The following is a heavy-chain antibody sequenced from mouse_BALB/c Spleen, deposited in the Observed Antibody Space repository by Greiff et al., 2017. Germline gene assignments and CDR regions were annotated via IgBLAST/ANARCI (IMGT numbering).Heavy chain of an antibody. V-gene: IGHV14-4*02. CDR3: RDYGYDY. D-gene: IGHD1-2*01. CDR1: GFNIKDYY. Sequence: VQLQQPGAELVRSGASVKLSCTASGFNIKDYYMHWVKQRPEQGLEWIGWIDPENGDTEYAPKFQGKATMTADTSSNTAYLQLSSLTSEDTAVYYCRDYGYDYWGQGTTLTVSS. J-gene: IGHJ2*01. CDR2: IDPENGDT.